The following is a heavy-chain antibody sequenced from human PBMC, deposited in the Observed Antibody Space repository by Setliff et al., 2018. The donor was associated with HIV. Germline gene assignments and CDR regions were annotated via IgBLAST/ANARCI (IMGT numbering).Heavy chain of an antibody. CDR1: GGSISTSNW. CDR3: ARFPLLHKNAFDI. Sequence: NPSETLSLTCTVSGGSISTSNWWGWIRQTPGKGLEWIGHIYYSGSTNYNPSLKSRVTISVDTSRNQFSLNLSSVTAADTAVYYCARFPLLHKNAFDIWGQGTMVTVSS. CDR2: IYYSGST. V-gene: IGHV4-61*05. D-gene: IGHD2-15*01. J-gene: IGHJ3*02.